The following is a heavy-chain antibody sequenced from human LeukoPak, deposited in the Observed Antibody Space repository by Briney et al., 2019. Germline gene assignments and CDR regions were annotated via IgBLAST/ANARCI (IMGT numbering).Heavy chain of an antibody. CDR1: GLTFSNYW. Sequence: GGSLRLSCAASGLTFSNYWMSWVRQAPGKGLEWVSAISGSGGSTYYADSVKGRFTISRDNSKNTLYLQMNSLRAEDTAVYYCAKAPYYYDSSGYYSGYYFDYWGQGTLVTVSS. CDR3: AKAPYYYDSSGYYSGYYFDY. CDR2: ISGSGGST. V-gene: IGHV3-23*01. D-gene: IGHD3-22*01. J-gene: IGHJ4*02.